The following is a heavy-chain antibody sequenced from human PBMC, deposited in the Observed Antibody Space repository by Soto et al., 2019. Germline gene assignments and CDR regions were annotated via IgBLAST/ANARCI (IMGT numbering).Heavy chain of an antibody. CDR3: AALDRAAAGNGFDP. Sequence: QVQLQQWGAGLLKPSETLSLTCAVYGGSFSGYYWSWICQPPGKGLEWIGEINHSGSTNYNPSLKSRVTISVDTSKNQFSLKLSSVTAADTAVYYCAALDRAAAGNGFDPWGQGTLVTVSS. CDR2: INHSGST. D-gene: IGHD6-13*01. V-gene: IGHV4-34*01. CDR1: GGSFSGYY. J-gene: IGHJ5*02.